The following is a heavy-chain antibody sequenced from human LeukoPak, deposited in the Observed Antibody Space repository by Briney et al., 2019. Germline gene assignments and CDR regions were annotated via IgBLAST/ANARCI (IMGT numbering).Heavy chain of an antibody. D-gene: IGHD4-17*01. CDR2: IYYSGST. Sequence: SETLSLTCTVSGGSISSGGYYWSWIRQRPGKGLEWIGYIYYSGSTYYNPSLKSRVTISVDTSKNQFSLKLSSVTAADTAVYYCAGDLAGYGDSQLFDPWGQGTLVTVSS. CDR3: AGDLAGYGDSQLFDP. V-gene: IGHV4-31*03. CDR1: GGSISSGGYY. J-gene: IGHJ5*02.